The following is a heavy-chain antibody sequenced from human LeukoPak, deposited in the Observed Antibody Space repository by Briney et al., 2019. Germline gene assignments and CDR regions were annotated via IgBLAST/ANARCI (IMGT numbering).Heavy chain of an antibody. CDR1: GFTFSSYA. Sequence: GRSLRLSCAASGFTFSSYAMHWVRQAPGKGLEWVAVISYDGSNKYYADSVKGRFTISRDNSKHTLYLQMNSLRAEDTAVYYCARDRRRDFDYWGQGTLVTVSS. J-gene: IGHJ4*02. CDR3: ARDRRRDFDY. V-gene: IGHV3-30-3*01. CDR2: ISYDGSNK.